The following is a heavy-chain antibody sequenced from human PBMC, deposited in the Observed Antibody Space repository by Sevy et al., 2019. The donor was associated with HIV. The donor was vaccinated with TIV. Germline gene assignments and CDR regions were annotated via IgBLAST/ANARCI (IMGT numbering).Heavy chain of an antibody. J-gene: IGHJ6*02. D-gene: IGHD2-15*01. Sequence: GESLKISCKGAGYSFTNYWIGWVRQMPGKGLEWMGIIYPGDSGTRYSPSFQGQVTISADKSISTAYLQWSSLRASDTAMYYCARFGSYRLSYYGMDVWGQGTTVTVSS. CDR1: GYSFTNYW. CDR2: IYPGDSGT. CDR3: ARFGSYRLSYYGMDV. V-gene: IGHV5-51*01.